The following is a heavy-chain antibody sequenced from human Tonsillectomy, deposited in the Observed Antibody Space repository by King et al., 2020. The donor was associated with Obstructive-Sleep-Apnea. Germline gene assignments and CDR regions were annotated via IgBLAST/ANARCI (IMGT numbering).Heavy chain of an antibody. Sequence: VQLVESGGGVVQPGRSLRLSCAASGFTFSNYGMHWVRQAPGEGLEWVAFISYDGSSKYYVDSVRGRFTISRDTSKNTLYLQMNSLRADDTAVYYCAKGLRPNVVVTTIVDYWGQGTLVSVSS. CDR2: ISYDGSSK. V-gene: IGHV3-30*18. J-gene: IGHJ4*02. D-gene: IGHD2-21*02. CDR3: AKGLRPNVVVTTIVDY. CDR1: GFTFSNYG.